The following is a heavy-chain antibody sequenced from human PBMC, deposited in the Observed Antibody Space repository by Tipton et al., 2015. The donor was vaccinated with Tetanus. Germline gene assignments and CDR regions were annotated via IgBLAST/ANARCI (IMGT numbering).Heavy chain of an antibody. Sequence: SLRLSCAASGFMFSSYTMSWVRQAPGKGLECVSAIGGSGGASYYADSAKGRFTISRDNSKSTLYLQVHSLRVEDTAIYFCAKGRAAATYFFDYWGQGTPVTVSS. CDR2: IGGSGGAS. J-gene: IGHJ4*02. CDR1: GFMFSSYT. CDR3: AKGRAAATYFFDY. V-gene: IGHV3-23*01. D-gene: IGHD6-25*01.